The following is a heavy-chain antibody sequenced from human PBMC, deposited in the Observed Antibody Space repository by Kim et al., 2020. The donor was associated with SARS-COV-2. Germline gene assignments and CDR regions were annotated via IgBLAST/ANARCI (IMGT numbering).Heavy chain of an antibody. V-gene: IGHV7-4-1*02. J-gene: IGHJ5*02. CDR3: ARDDFGEPPYNWIDA. D-gene: IGHD3-10*01. CDR1: GYIFTTYG. Sequence: ASVKVSCKASGYIFTTYGINWVRQAPGQGLEWMGWINTSPGKSTYAQGFRGRVVFTLDTSASTAFLQINRLEAEDTAFYYCARDDFGEPPYNWIDAWGQGTLVTVSS. CDR2: INTSPGKS.